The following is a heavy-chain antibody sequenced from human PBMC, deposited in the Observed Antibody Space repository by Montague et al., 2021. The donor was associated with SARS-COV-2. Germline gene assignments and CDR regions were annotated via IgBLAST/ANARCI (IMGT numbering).Heavy chain of an antibody. V-gene: IGHV4-34*01. CDR1: GTSLSGYY. J-gene: IGHJ6*01. CDR2: INHGGST. CDR3: ARLRDGVVPSPILGVGPYYSCAALDV. D-gene: IGHD3-10*01. Sequence: SETLSLTCAVHGTSLSGYYWSWIRQPPGKGLEWIGEINHGGSTKYSPSLKSRLTISADTSKNQFSLKLTSVAAADTAVYYCARLRDGVVPSPILGVGPYYSCAALDVWGRGTTVTVSS.